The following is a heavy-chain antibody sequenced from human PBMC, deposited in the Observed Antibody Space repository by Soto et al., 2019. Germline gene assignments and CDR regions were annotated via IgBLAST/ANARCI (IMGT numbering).Heavy chain of an antibody. CDR3: ARDVDTAMLASFDY. Sequence: ASVKVSCKASGYTFTSYGISWVRQARGQGLEWMGWISAYNGNTNYAQKLQGRVTMTTDTSTSTAYMELRSLRSDDTAVYYCARDVDTAMLASFDYWGQGTLVTVSS. CDR1: GYTFTSYG. J-gene: IGHJ4*02. CDR2: ISAYNGNT. V-gene: IGHV1-18*01. D-gene: IGHD5-18*01.